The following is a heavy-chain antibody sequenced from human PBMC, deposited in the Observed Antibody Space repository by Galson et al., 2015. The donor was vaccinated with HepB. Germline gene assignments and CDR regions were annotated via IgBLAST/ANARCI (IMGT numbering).Heavy chain of an antibody. CDR1: GFTFSSYS. D-gene: IGHD3-22*01. Sequence: SLRLSCAASGFTFSSYSMNWVRQAPGKGLEWVSSISSSSRYIYYADSVKGRFTISRDNAKNSLYLQMNSLRAEDTAVYYCASDYYYDSSGYTHFDYWGQGTLVTVSS. J-gene: IGHJ4*02. CDR2: ISSSSRYI. CDR3: ASDYYYDSSGYTHFDY. V-gene: IGHV3-21*01.